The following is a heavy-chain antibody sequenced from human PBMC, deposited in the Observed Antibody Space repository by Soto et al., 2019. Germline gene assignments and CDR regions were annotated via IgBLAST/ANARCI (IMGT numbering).Heavy chain of an antibody. CDR3: TGRRIVVVGSRAYYGLDV. D-gene: IGHD3-22*01. J-gene: IGHJ6*02. Sequence: QVHLLLQSGAEVKKPGSSVKVSCKASGGTPSNSAISWVRQAPGQGLEWMGGIIPVFGLVKYAQNFQGRVTTTAQESTHTADMELRSRSPENTAVYYCTGRRIVVVGSRAYYGLDVWGQGTTVTVSS. CDR2: IIPVFGLV. CDR1: GGTPSNSA. V-gene: IGHV1-69*01.